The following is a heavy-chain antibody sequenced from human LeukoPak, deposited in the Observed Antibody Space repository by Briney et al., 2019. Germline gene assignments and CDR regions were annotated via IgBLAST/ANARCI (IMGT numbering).Heavy chain of an antibody. Sequence: PSETLSLTCTVSGGSISSGDYYWSWIRQPPGKGLEWIGYIYYSGSTYYNPSLKSRVTISVDTSTNQFSLKLSSVTAPDTAVYYCARGYCSSTSCYLNWFHPWGQGTLVTVSS. V-gene: IGHV4-30-4*08. CDR1: GGSISSGDYY. CDR2: IYYSGST. CDR3: ARGYCSSTSCYLNWFHP. D-gene: IGHD2-2*01. J-gene: IGHJ5*02.